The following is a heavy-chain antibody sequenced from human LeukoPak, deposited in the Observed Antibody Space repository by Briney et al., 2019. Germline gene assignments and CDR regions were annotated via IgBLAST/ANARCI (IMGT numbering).Heavy chain of an antibody. CDR1: GGSFSGYY. J-gene: IGHJ4*02. CDR2: INHSGST. CDR3: ARGWITFGGVITN. V-gene: IGHV4-34*01. D-gene: IGHD3-16*02. Sequence: SETLSLTCAVYGGSFSGYYWSWIRQPPGKGPEWIGEINHSGSTNYNPSLKSRVTISVDTSKNQFSLKLSSVTAADTAVYYCARGWITFGGVITNWGQGTLVTVSS.